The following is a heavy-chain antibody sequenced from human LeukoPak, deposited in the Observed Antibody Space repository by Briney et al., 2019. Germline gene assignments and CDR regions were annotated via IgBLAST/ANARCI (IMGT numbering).Heavy chain of an antibody. J-gene: IGHJ4*02. Sequence: SETLSLTCTVSVGSISIFYWSWIRHPAGKGLEWIGRIYTSGSTNYNPSLNSRVTMSVDTSKNQFSLKLSSVTAADTAVYYCARDVVAAVGTWDYWGQGTLVTVSS. CDR3: ARDVVAAVGTWDY. CDR2: IYTSGST. V-gene: IGHV4-4*07. CDR1: VGSISIFY. D-gene: IGHD6-13*01.